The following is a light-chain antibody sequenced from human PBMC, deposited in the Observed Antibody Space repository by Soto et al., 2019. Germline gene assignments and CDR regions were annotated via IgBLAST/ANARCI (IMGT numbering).Light chain of an antibody. V-gene: IGLV2-23*01. CDR1: SSDVGNYNL. CDR2: EDT. CDR3: WSYAAGRTYV. J-gene: IGLJ1*01. Sequence: QSALTQPASVSGSPGQSITISCTGSSSDVGNYNLVSLYQQHPGKAPNIMIYEDTKWPSGVSHRFSGSKSGNTAYLTISGLQDADEADYYCWSYAAGRTYVFGTGTKLTVL.